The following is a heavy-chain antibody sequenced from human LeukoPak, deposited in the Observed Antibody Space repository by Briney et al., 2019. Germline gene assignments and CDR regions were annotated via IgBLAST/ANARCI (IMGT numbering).Heavy chain of an antibody. V-gene: IGHV3-48*03. D-gene: IGHD6-19*01. CDR1: GFTFSSYE. CDR3: ASQNGYSSGWYNWFDP. J-gene: IGHJ5*02. CDR2: ISSSGSTI. Sequence: GGSLRLSCAASGFTFSSYEMNWVRQAPGKGLEWVSYISSSGSTIYYADSVKGRFTISRDNAKNSLYLQMNSLRAEDTAVYYCASQNGYSSGWYNWFDPWGQGTLVTVSS.